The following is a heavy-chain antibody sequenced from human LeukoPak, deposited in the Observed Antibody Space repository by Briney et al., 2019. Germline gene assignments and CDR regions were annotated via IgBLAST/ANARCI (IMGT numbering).Heavy chain of an antibody. J-gene: IGHJ3*02. D-gene: IGHD3-3*02. Sequence: GASVKVPCKASGNTFSSYFIHWVRQAPGQGLEWMGIISPGGGSTTYAQELQGRVTMTRDTSTSTVYMELSSLRSEDTAVYYCGRVTFYAFDIWGQGTMVTVSS. CDR3: GRVTFYAFDI. V-gene: IGHV1-46*01. CDR2: ISPGGGST. CDR1: GNTFSSYF.